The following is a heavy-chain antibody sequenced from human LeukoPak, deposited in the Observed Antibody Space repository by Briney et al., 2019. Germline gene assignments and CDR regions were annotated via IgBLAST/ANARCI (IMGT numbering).Heavy chain of an antibody. J-gene: IGHJ6*03. CDR2: IYYSGNT. D-gene: IGHD6-6*01. CDR3: ARDWGVGGRPGYMDV. Sequence: SETLSLTCTVSGGSISNKYWSWIRQPPGKGLEWIGYIYYSGNTNYNPSLKSRVTILVDTSKNQVSLKLSSVTAADTAVYFCARDWGVGGRPGYMDVWGKGTTVTFSS. V-gene: IGHV4-59*01. CDR1: GGSISNKY.